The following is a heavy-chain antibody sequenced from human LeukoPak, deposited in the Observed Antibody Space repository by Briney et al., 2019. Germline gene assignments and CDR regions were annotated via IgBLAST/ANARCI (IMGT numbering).Heavy chain of an antibody. Sequence: PGRSLRLSCAASGFTFSNYGMHWVRQAPGKGLEWVAVIWYDGSIKYYADSVKGRFSISRDNSKNTLYLQMNSLRAEDTAVYYCAKDRSCTGSSCNVGSWGQGTVVTVSS. J-gene: IGHJ3*01. V-gene: IGHV3-33*06. D-gene: IGHD2-2*01. CDR1: GFTFSNYG. CDR2: IWYDGSIK. CDR3: AKDRSCTGSSCNVGS.